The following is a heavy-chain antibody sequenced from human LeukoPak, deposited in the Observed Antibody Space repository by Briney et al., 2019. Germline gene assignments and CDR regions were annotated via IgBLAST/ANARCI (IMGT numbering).Heavy chain of an antibody. CDR2: IYYSGNT. CDR3: AADRNTIKWSFY. J-gene: IGHJ4*02. D-gene: IGHD2-2*01. Sequence: SETLSLTCTVSGDSIDTYYWSWIRQPPGKGLEWIGYIYYSGNTNYNPSLKGRVTISVDRSKNQFSLNLNSVDAADTAVYYCAADRNTIKWSFYWGQGTLVTVSP. V-gene: IGHV4-59*01. CDR1: GDSIDTYY.